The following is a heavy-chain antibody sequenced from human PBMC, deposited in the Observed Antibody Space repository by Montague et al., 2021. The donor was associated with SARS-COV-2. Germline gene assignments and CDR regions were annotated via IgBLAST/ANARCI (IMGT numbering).Heavy chain of an antibody. CDR2: ISYDGSNK. CDR1: GFTFSSYA. J-gene: IGHJ6*02. V-gene: IGHV3-30*04. CDR3: ARDFLPLLAYYYGMDV. Sequence: SLRLSCPASGFTFSSYAMHWVRQAPGKGLEWVAVISYDGSNKYYADSVKGRFTISRDNSKNTLYLQMNSLRAEDTAVYYCARDFLPLLAYYYGMDVWGQGTTVTVSS. D-gene: IGHD3-3*01.